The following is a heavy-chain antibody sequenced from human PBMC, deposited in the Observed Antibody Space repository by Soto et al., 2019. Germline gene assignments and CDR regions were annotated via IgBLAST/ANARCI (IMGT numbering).Heavy chain of an antibody. Sequence: ASETLSLTCAVYGGSFSGYYWSWIRQPPGKGLEWIGEINHSGSTNYNPSLKSRVTISVDTSKNQFSLKLSSVTAADTAVYYCARVGDWNSDPYYFDYWGQGTLVTVSS. D-gene: IGHD1-7*01. CDR3: ARVGDWNSDPYYFDY. CDR1: GGSFSGYY. J-gene: IGHJ4*02. CDR2: INHSGST. V-gene: IGHV4-34*01.